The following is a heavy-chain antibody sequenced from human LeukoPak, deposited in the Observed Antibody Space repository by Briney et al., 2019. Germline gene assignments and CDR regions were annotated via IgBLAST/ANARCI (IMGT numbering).Heavy chain of an antibody. J-gene: IGHJ3*02. CDR2: NYPGDSNT. V-gene: IGHV5-51*01. CDR1: GYSFTNYW. D-gene: IGHD2-21*02. Sequence: GESLKISCKGSGYSFTNYWIGWVRQMPGIGQEWLGINYPGDSNTRYSPSFQGQVTMSADKSISTAYLQWSSLKASDTAMYYCARQMGDSRAFDIWGQGTMVTVSS. CDR3: ARQMGDSRAFDI.